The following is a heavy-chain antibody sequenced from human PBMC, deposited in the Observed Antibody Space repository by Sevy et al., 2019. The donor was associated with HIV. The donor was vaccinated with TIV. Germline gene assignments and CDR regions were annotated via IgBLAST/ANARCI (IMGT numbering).Heavy chain of an antibody. D-gene: IGHD3-9*01. CDR2: IKQDGTET. J-gene: IGHJ4*02. CDR3: ARLPTGLQSFNYLLSTYFDS. V-gene: IGHV3-7*01. CDR1: GFDFNHHW. Sequence: GGSLRLSCAASGFDFNHHWMSWVRQAPQKGLEWVANIKQDGTETYYVDSLEGRFTIYRDNAKDSLSLQINDLRAEDTAVYYCARLPTGLQSFNYLLSTYFDSWGQGTLVTVSS.